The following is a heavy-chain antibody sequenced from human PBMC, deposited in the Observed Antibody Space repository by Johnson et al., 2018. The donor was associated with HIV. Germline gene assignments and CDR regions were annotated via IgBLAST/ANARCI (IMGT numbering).Heavy chain of an antibody. CDR3: AKGSSSKRAIRDAFDI. CDR2: ISSDGSNK. V-gene: IGHV3-30*18. D-gene: IGHD6-13*01. CDR1: GFSFSNYA. J-gene: IGHJ3*02. Sequence: VQLLESGGGVVQPGRSLRLSCAASGFSFSNYAMDWVRQAPGKGLEWVALISSDGSNKNYADSVKGRFTISRDNSKNTLYLQMNSLRAEDTAVYYCAKGSSSKRAIRDAFDIWGQGTMVTVSS.